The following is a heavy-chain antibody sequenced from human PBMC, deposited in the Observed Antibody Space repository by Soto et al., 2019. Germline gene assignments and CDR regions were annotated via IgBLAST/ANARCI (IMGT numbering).Heavy chain of an antibody. Sequence: RGGALRLSCEASGLTFSRASMNWVRQVPGKGLEWVASISSGRSDTWYADSVKGRFIISRDNSQNSLFLQMNTLRPEDTAMYYCARVAYWGPGTQVTVSS. J-gene: IGHJ4*02. CDR3: ARVAY. V-gene: IGHV3-21*01. CDR1: GLTFSRAS. CDR2: ISSGRSDT.